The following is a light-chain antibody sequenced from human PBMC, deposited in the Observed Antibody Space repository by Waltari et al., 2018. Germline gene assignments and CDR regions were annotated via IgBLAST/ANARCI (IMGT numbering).Light chain of an antibody. Sequence: AIRITQSPSSLSASTGDRVTITCRASQSISSYLAWYQQKPGKAPKVLIYAASTLQSGVPSRFSGSGSGTDFTLTISSLQPEDFATYYCQQSYGTPPTFGQGTKVEIK. CDR2: AAS. CDR1: QSISSY. J-gene: IGKJ1*01. V-gene: IGKV1-8*01. CDR3: QQSYGTPPT.